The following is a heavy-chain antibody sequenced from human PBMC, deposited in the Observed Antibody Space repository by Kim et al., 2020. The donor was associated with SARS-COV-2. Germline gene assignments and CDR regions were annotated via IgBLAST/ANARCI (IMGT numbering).Heavy chain of an antibody. CDR2: ISSRSSYI. V-gene: IGHV3-21*01. CDR3: AMLYSSSSYYFDY. D-gene: IGHD6-13*01. J-gene: IGHJ4*02. CDR1: GFTFSSYS. Sequence: GGSLRLSCAASGFTFSSYSMKWVRQAPGKGLEWLSSISSRSSYIYYADSVKGRFTISRDNAKNSLYLQMNSLRAEDTAVYYCAMLYSSSSYYFDYWGQGTLVTVSS.